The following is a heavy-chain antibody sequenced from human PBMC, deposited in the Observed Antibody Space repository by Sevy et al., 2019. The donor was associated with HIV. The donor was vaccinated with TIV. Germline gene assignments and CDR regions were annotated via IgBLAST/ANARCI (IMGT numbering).Heavy chain of an antibody. J-gene: IGHJ4*02. V-gene: IGHV4-30-4*01. Sequence: SETLSLTCTVSGGSISSGDYYWSWIRQPPGKGLEWLGYIYYSGSTYYNPSLKSRVTISVDTSKNQFSLKLSSVTAADTAVYYCARSDNWNANFDYWGQGTLVTVSS. CDR1: GGSISSGDYY. CDR3: ARSDNWNANFDY. D-gene: IGHD1-1*01. CDR2: IYYSGST.